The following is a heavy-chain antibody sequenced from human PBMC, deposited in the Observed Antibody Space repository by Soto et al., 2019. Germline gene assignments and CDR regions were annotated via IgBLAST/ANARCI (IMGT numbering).Heavy chain of an antibody. CDR3: ARVTPPMVRGDHYYYYYGMDV. CDR2: INPNSGGT. D-gene: IGHD3-10*01. J-gene: IGHJ6*02. CDR1: GYTFTGYY. V-gene: IGHV1-2*04. Sequence: QVQLVQSGAEVKKPGASVKVSCKASGYTFTGYYMHWVRQAPGQGLEWMGWINPNSGGTNYAQKFQGWVTMTRDTSISTAYMELSRPRSDDTAVYYCARVTPPMVRGDHYYYYYGMDVWGQGTTVTVSS.